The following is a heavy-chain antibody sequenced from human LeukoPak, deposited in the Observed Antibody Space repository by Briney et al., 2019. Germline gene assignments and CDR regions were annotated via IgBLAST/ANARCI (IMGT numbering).Heavy chain of an antibody. Sequence: GGSLRLSCAASGFAFNTYSMNWVRQAPGKGLEWVSFIFSSSTYIYYTDSVKGRFTISRDNSKNTLYLQMNSLRAEDTAVYYCAKVRIAVAGTEPFDYWGQGTLVTVSS. D-gene: IGHD6-19*01. V-gene: IGHV3-21*04. CDR1: GFAFNTYS. CDR2: IFSSSTYI. CDR3: AKVRIAVAGTEPFDY. J-gene: IGHJ4*02.